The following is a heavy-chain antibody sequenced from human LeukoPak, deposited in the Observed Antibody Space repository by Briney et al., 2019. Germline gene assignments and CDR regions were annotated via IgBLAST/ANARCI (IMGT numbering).Heavy chain of an antibody. CDR1: GYSISSGYY. J-gene: IGHJ4*02. Sequence: SETLSLTCTVSGYSISSGYYWGWIRQPPGKGLEWIGSIYHSGSTYYNPSLQSRVTISVDTSKNQFSLNLYFVTAADTAVYYCARVDGSGSYYTDYWGQGTLVTVSS. CDR3: ARVDGSGSYYTDY. V-gene: IGHV4-38-2*02. CDR2: IYHSGST. D-gene: IGHD3-10*01.